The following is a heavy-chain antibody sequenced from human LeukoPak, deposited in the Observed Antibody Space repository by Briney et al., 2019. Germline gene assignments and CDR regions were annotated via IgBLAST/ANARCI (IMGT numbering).Heavy chain of an antibody. D-gene: IGHD1-26*01. Sequence: ASVKVSCKVSGYTLTELSMHWVRQAPGKGLEWMGGFDPEDGETIYAQKFQGRVTMTEDTSTDTAYMELSSLRSEDTAVYYCATESPSGYYYYYGMDVWGQGTTVTVSS. CDR3: ATESPSGYYYYYGMDV. V-gene: IGHV1-24*01. CDR1: GYTLTELS. CDR2: FDPEDGET. J-gene: IGHJ6*02.